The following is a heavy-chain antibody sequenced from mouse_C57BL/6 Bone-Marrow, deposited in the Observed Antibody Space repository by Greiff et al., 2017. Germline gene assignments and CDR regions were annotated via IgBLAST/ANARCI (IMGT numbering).Heavy chain of an antibody. CDR3: TTCRQRRLGFAY. V-gene: IGHV14-4*01. CDR2: IDTENGDT. D-gene: IGHD3-2*02. J-gene: IGHJ3*01. Sequence: EVKLMESGAELVRPGASVTLSCTASGFNIKDDYMHWVKQRPEQGLEWIGWIDTENGDTEYASKFQGKATITADTSSNTAYLQLSSLTSEDTAVYYCTTCRQRRLGFAYWGQGTLVTVSA. CDR1: GFNIKDDY.